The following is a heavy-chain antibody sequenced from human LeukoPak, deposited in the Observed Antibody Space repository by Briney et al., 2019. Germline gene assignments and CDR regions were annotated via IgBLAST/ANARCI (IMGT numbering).Heavy chain of an antibody. V-gene: IGHV4-59*11. D-gene: IGHD4-17*01. Sequence: SETLSLTCAVSGDSFSSHYWTWIRQPPGKGLEWIGYISYIGSTNYNPSLKSRVTISIDTSKNEFSLKLSSVTAADTAVYYCARDLVTVTKGFDIWGQGTMVSVSS. CDR2: ISYIGST. J-gene: IGHJ3*02. CDR1: GDSFSSHY. CDR3: ARDLVTVTKGFDI.